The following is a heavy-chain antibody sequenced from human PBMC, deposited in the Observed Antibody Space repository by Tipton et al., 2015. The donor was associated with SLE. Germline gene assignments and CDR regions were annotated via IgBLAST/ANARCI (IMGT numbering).Heavy chain of an antibody. CDR1: GGSISSHY. CDR3: ASGSWATYYYGMDV. D-gene: IGHD1-26*01. J-gene: IGHJ6*02. V-gene: IGHV4-59*11. CDR2: IYYSGST. Sequence: TLSLTCTVSGGSISSHYWSWIRQPPGKGLEWIGYIYYSGSTNYNPSLKSRVTISVDTSKNQFSLKLSSVTAADTAVYYFASGSWATYYYGMDVWGQGTTVTVSS.